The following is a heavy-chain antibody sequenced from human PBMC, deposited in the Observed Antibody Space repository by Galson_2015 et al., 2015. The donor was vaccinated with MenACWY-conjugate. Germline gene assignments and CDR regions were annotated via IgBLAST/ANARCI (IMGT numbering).Heavy chain of an antibody. V-gene: IGHV3-74*01. CDR3: ARDNNWSFDS. Sequence: SLRLSCAASGVTFNNYWMHWVRQPPGKGLERISYIKADGSFSNYADSVKGRFTISTDNAKNMVYLQMDGLGDEDTAVYFCARDNNWSFDSWGQGTLVTVSS. CDR2: IKADGSFS. D-gene: IGHD1-1*01. J-gene: IGHJ4*02. CDR1: GVTFNNYW.